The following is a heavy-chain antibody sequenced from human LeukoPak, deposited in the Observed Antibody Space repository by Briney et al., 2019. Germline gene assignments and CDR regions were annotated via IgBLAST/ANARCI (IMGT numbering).Heavy chain of an antibody. CDR3: ARAGMEFVVVPAAIRGVFDY. CDR1: GGSFSGYY. Sequence: SETLSLTCAVYGGSFSGYYWSWVRQPPGKGLEWIGEINHSGSTNYNPSLKSRVTISVDTSKNQFSLKLSSVTAADTAVYYCARAGMEFVVVPAAIRGVFDYWGQGTLVTVSS. CDR2: INHSGST. V-gene: IGHV4-34*01. J-gene: IGHJ4*02. D-gene: IGHD2-2*02.